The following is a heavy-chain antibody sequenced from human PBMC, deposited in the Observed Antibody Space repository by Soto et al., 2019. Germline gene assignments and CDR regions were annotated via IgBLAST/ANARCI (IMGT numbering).Heavy chain of an antibody. D-gene: IGHD2-21*02. V-gene: IGHV1-69*05. CDR2: IIPIFGTA. J-gene: IGHJ4*02. Sequence: SVKVSCKASGGTFSSYAISWVRQAPGQGLEWMGGIIPIFGTADYAQKFQGRVTITRDTSASTAYMELSSLRSEDTAVYYCARSIVVVTALDYWGQGTLVTVSS. CDR3: ARSIVVVTALDY. CDR1: GGTFSSYA.